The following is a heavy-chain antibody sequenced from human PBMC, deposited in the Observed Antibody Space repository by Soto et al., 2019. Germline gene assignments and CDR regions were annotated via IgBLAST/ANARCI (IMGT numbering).Heavy chain of an antibody. CDR1: DDSISHYF. J-gene: IGHJ3*02. CDR2: VHYSGST. V-gene: IGHV4-59*01. D-gene: IGHD1-1*01. Sequence: SETLSLTCTVSDDSISHYFWTWIRQPPGKGLEWIGYVHYSGSTDYNPSLKSRVTTSVDTSKNQFSLKLSFLTAADTAVYYCARMNQLAPKRNAFDIWGQGTRGTVS. CDR3: ARMNQLAPKRNAFDI.